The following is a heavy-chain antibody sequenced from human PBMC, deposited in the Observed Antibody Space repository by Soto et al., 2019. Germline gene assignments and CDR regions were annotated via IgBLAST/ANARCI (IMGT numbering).Heavy chain of an antibody. V-gene: IGHV3-23*01. CDR3: AARSSGYPY. Sequence: DVQLLESGGGLVQPGGSLRLSCAACGFTLSNDAMSWVRQATGKGLEWVSLISSSGGGTYYADSVNGRFTISRDSSRNMLYLQMNSLRPENTATYYCAARSSGYPYWGQGTLVTVSS. D-gene: IGHD3-22*01. CDR1: GFTLSNDA. CDR2: ISSSGGGT. J-gene: IGHJ4*02.